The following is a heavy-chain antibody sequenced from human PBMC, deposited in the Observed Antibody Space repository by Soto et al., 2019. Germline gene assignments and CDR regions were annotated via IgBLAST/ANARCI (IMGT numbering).Heavy chain of an antibody. CDR2: IYYSGST. D-gene: IGHD2-21*01. CDR3: AGISIRGDCCYGLGV. CDR1: GGSISRYY. J-gene: IGHJ6*02. Sequence: PSETLSFTCTVSGGSISRYYWSWIRQPPGKGLEGIGYIYYSGSTNYNPSLKSRVTISVDTSKNQFSLKLSSVTAADTAGYYCAGISIRGDCCYGLGVWGQGTRDTVSS. V-gene: IGHV4-59*01.